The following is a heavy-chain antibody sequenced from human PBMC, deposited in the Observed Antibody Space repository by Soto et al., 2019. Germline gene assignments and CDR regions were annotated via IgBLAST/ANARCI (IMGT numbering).Heavy chain of an antibody. Sequence: ASVKVSCKASGYTFTSYGISWVRQAPGQGLEWKGWISAYNGKKNYAQKLQGRVTLTTDTSTSTAYLELRSLRSDDTAVYYCARLAVAGTGNGYWGQGTLVTVSS. V-gene: IGHV1-18*01. CDR1: GYTFTSYG. D-gene: IGHD6-19*01. CDR3: ARLAVAGTGNGY. CDR2: ISAYNGKK. J-gene: IGHJ4*02.